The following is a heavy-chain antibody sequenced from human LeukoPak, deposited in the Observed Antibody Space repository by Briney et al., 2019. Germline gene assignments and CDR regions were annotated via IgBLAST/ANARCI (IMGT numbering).Heavy chain of an antibody. D-gene: IGHD3-10*01. Sequence: PSETLSLTCTVSGGSISSSSYYWGWIRQPPGKGLEWIGEINHSGSTNYNPSLKSRVTISVDTSKNQFSLKLSSVTAADTAVYYCARRRITMVRGVGRKPYNWFDPWGQGTLVTVSS. CDR1: GGSISSSSYY. J-gene: IGHJ5*02. CDR3: ARRRITMVRGVGRKPYNWFDP. V-gene: IGHV4-39*07. CDR2: INHSGST.